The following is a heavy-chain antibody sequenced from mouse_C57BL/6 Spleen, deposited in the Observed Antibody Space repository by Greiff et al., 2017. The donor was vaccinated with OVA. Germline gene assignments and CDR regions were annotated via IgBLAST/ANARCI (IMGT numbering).Heavy chain of an antibody. J-gene: IGHJ3*01. V-gene: IGHV5-6*01. CDR2: ISSGGSYT. CDR1: GFTFSSYG. D-gene: IGHD2-2*01. Sequence: EVQGVESGGDLVKPGGSLKLSCAASGFTFSSYGMSWVRQTPDKRLEWVATISSGGSYTYYPDSVKGRFTISRDNAKNTLYLQMSSLKSEDTAMYYCALYGYDEGFAYWGQGTLVTVSA. CDR3: ALYGYDEGFAY.